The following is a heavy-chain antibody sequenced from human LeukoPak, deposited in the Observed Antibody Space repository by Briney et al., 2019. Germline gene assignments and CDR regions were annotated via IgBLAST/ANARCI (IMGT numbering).Heavy chain of an antibody. J-gene: IGHJ3*02. CDR2: IIPIFGTA. D-gene: IGHD5-18*01. V-gene: IGHV1-69*13. Sequence: SVKVSCKASGGTFSSYAISWVRQAPGQGLEWMGGIIPIFGTANYAQKFQGRVTITADESTSTAYMELSSLRSEDTAVYYCAREEYSYGSLGAFDIWGQGTMVTVSS. CDR3: AREEYSYGSLGAFDI. CDR1: GGTFSSYA.